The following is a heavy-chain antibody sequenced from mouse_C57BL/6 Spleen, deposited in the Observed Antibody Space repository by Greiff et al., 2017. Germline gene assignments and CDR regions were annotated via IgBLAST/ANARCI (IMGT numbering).Heavy chain of an antibody. J-gene: IGHJ4*01. CDR2: IDPSDSET. Sequence: QVQLQQPGAELVRPGSSVKLSCKASGYTFTSYWMHWVKQRPIQGLEWIGNIDPSDSETHYNQKFKDKATLTVDKSSSTAYMQLSSLTSEDSAVYYCARDSSGLSYAMDYWGQGTSVTVSS. D-gene: IGHD3-2*02. CDR3: ARDSSGLSYAMDY. V-gene: IGHV1-52*01. CDR1: GYTFTSYW.